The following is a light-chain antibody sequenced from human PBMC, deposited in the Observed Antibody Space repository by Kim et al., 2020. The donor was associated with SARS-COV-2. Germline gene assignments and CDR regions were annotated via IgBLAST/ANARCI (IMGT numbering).Light chain of an antibody. V-gene: IGKV1-39*01. CDR1: QGISNY. CDR2: AGS. J-gene: IGKJ4*01. Sequence: AAVGDRVTIACRASQGISNYFNWYQQEPGQAPNLLIYAGSSLQSWVPSRFSGSGSGTDFTLTISSLQPEDFATYYCQQSHTAPLLSFGGGTKLEI. CDR3: QQSHTAPLLS.